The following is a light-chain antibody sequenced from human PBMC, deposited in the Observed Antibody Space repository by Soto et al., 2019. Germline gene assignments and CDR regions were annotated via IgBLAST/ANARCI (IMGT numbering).Light chain of an antibody. CDR3: AAWYDSLNGWV. Sequence: QPVLTQPPSASGTPGQRVTISCSGSSSNIGSNTVNWYQQLPGTAPKLLIYSNNQRPSGVPDRFSGSKSGTSASLAISGLQSEDEADYYCAAWYDSLNGWVFGGGTKLTVL. J-gene: IGLJ3*02. CDR1: SSNIGSNT. V-gene: IGLV1-44*01. CDR2: SNN.